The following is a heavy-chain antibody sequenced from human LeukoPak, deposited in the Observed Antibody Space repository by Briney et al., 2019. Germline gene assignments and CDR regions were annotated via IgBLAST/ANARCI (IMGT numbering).Heavy chain of an antibody. CDR1: GFTFSSYA. D-gene: IGHD5-18*01. CDR2: ISYDGSNK. Sequence: GGSLRLSCAASGFTFSSYAMHWVRQAPGKGLEWVAVISYDGSNKYYADSVKGRFTISRDTSKNTLYLQVNSLRGEDTAVYYCAGSYSYVPDYWGQGTLVTVSS. CDR3: AGSYSYVPDY. J-gene: IGHJ4*02. V-gene: IGHV3-30*04.